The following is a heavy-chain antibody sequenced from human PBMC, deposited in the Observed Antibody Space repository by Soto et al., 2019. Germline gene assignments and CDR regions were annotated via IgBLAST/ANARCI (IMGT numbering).Heavy chain of an antibody. J-gene: IGHJ6*02. CDR2: IDPSDSYT. Sequence: GESLKISCKGSGYSFTSYWISWVRQMPGKGLEWMGRIDPSDSYTNYSPSFQGHVTISADKSISTAYLQWSSLKASDTAMYYRASVYDSSGHSYYYGMDVCGQRTTVTVSS. D-gene: IGHD3-22*01. CDR1: GYSFTSYW. V-gene: IGHV5-10-1*01. CDR3: ASVYDSSGHSYYYGMDV.